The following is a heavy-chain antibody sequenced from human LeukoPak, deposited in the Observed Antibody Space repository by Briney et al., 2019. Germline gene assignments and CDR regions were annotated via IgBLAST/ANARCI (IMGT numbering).Heavy chain of an antibody. Sequence: GGSLRLSCAASGFTFSNNAMSWVRQAPGKGLEWVSVISGSGDSTFYADSVKGRFTISRDNSKNTLYLQINNLRAEDTAVYYCAKVRVVCSGGSCYSLLSDAFDIWGQGTMVTVSS. V-gene: IGHV3-23*01. CDR1: GFTFSNNA. J-gene: IGHJ3*02. D-gene: IGHD2-15*01. CDR2: ISGSGDST. CDR3: AKVRVVCSGGSCYSLLSDAFDI.